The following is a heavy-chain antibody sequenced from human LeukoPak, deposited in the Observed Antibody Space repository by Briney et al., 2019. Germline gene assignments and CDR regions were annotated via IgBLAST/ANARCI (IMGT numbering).Heavy chain of an antibody. Sequence: GGSLRLSCAASGFTFSSYSMNWVPQAPGKGPEWVSSFSSSSGFIYYADSVKGLFTISRDNVKNSLFLQMTSLRAEDTAVYYCARGSTGTTDLNFDYWGQGTLVTVSS. D-gene: IGHD1-1*01. CDR1: GFTFSSYS. CDR3: ARGSTGTTDLNFDY. J-gene: IGHJ4*02. V-gene: IGHV3-21*01. CDR2: FSSSSGFI.